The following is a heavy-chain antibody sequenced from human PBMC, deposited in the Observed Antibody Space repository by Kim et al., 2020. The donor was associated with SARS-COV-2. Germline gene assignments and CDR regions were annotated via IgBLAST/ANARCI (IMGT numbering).Heavy chain of an antibody. J-gene: IGHJ6*02. CDR3: ARGGYDSSGYFYYYYGMDV. CDR1: GGTFSSYA. Sequence: SVKVSCKASGGTFSSYAISWVRQAPGQGLEWMGGIIPIFGTANYAQKFQGRVTITADESTGTAYMELSSLRSEDTAVYYCARGGYDSSGYFYYYYGMDVWGQGTTVTVSS. V-gene: IGHV1-69*13. CDR2: IIPIFGTA. D-gene: IGHD3-22*01.